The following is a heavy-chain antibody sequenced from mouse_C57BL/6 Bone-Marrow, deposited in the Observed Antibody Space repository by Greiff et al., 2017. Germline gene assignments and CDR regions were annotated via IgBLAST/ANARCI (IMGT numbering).Heavy chain of an antibody. V-gene: IGHV5-6*01. J-gene: IGHJ3*01. D-gene: IGHD3-2*02. Sequence: EVKLMESGGDLVKPGGSLKISCAASGFTFSSYGMSWVRQTPDKRLEWVATISSGGSYTYYPDSVKGRFTISRDNAKNTLYLQMSSLKSEDTAMYYCARPLDSSGYWFAYWGQGTLVTVSA. CDR2: ISSGGSYT. CDR1: GFTFSSYG. CDR3: ARPLDSSGYWFAY.